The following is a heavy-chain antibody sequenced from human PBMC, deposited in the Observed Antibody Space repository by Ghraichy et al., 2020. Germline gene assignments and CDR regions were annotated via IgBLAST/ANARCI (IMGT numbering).Heavy chain of an antibody. CDR1: GYSISSDYY. CDR3: ARVVAVAASPADL. D-gene: IGHD2-15*01. V-gene: IGHV4-38-2*01. J-gene: IGHJ5*02. CDR2: ISHSGST. Sequence: SETLSLTCAVSGYSISSDYYWGWIRQSPGRGLEWIGTISHSGSTYYNPSLQSRVTISVDTSKNQFSLKLTSVTAADTAVYYCARVVAVAASPADLWGQGTLVTVSS.